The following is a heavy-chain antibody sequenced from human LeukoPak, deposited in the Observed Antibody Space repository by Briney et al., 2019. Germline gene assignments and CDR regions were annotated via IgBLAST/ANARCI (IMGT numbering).Heavy chain of an antibody. D-gene: IGHD3-10*01. CDR1: GFTFSNYD. CDR3: AKEMRGSGSCFDF. CDR2: IGSADDT. J-gene: IGHJ4*02. V-gene: IGHV3-13*01. Sequence: PGGSLRLSCAVSGFTFSNYDMHWVRHATGKGLEWVSAIGSADDTYYSGSVKGRSTISRENVKNSLYLQMNSLTAADTAVYYCAKEMRGSGSCFDFWGQGTLVTVSS.